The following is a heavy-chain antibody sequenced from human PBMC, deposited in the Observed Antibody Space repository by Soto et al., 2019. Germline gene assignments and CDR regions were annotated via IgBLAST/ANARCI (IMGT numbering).Heavy chain of an antibody. V-gene: IGHV4-30-4*01. Sequence: SETLSLTCTVSGGSISSGDYYWSWIRQPPGKGLEWIGYIYYSGSTYYNPSLKSRVTISVDTSKNQFSLKLSSVTAADTAVYYCASSSIAARHFDYWGQGTLVTGSS. D-gene: IGHD6-6*01. CDR3: ASSSIAARHFDY. CDR2: IYYSGST. J-gene: IGHJ4*02. CDR1: GGSISSGDYY.